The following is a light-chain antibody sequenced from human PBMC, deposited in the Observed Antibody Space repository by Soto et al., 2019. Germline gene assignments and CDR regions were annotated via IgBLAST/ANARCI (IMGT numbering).Light chain of an antibody. J-gene: IGKJ4*01. CDR3: QQLNSYPLT. V-gene: IGKV1-9*01. CDR1: QDISTY. CDR2: AAS. Sequence: DIQLTQSPSFLSASVGDRVTITCRASQDISTYLAWYQQKPGKAPKVLITAASTSQSGVPSRFSGSGSGTEFPLTISSLQPEDFATYYCQQLNSYPLTFGGGTKVEIK.